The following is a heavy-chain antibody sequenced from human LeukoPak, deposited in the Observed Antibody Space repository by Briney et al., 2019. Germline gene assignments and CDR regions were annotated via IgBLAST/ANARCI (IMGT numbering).Heavy chain of an antibody. V-gene: IGHV4-39*01. D-gene: IGHD6-19*01. Sequence: SETLSLTCTVSGGSIRSSSYYWGWIRQPPGKELEWLANIFYSGSTFYNPSLKSRVTISVDTSQNQFSLKLSSVTAADTAVYYCARLRSGFYFDSWGQGTLVTVSS. CDR1: GGSIRSSSYY. CDR2: IFYSGST. CDR3: ARLRSGFYFDS. J-gene: IGHJ4*02.